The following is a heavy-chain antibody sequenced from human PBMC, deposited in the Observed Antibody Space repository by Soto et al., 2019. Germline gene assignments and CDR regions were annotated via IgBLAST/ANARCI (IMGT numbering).Heavy chain of an antibody. J-gene: IGHJ4*02. CDR3: ARGYYGSGPLDY. CDR2: IYSGGST. D-gene: IGHD3-10*01. V-gene: IGHV3-66*01. CDR1: GFTVSSNY. Sequence: EVQVVESGGGLVQPGGSLRLSCAASGFTVSSNYMSWVRQAPGKGLEWVSVIYSGGSTNYADSVKGRFTISRDNSKNTLYLQMNSLRAEDTAVYYRARGYYGSGPLDYWGQGTLVTVSS.